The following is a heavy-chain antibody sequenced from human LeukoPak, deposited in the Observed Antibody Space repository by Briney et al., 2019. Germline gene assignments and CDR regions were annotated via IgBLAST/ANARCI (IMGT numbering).Heavy chain of an antibody. CDR2: IYFGGTT. CDR3: ARGDGVYVY. V-gene: IGHV3-53*01. Sequence: PGGSLRLSCATSGFTVSSNYMTWVRQAPGQGLEWVSVIYFGGTTYYADSVKGRFTISRDNSKNTVYLQMNSLRVEDTAVYYRARGDGVYVYWGQGTLVTVSS. CDR1: GFTVSSNY. D-gene: IGHD5/OR15-5a*01. J-gene: IGHJ4*02.